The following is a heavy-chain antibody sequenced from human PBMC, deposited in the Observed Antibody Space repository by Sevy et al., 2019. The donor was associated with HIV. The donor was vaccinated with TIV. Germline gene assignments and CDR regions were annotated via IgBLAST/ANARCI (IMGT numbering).Heavy chain of an antibody. V-gene: IGHV1-18*01. CDR1: GYTFTSYG. CDR3: ARRGAYYDSSGLDY. J-gene: IGHJ4*02. Sequence: ASVKVSCKASGYTFTSYGISWVRQAPGQGLEWMGWISAYNGNTNYAQKLQGRVTMTTDTSTSTAYMELRSLGSDDTAMYYCARRGAYYDSSGLDYWGQGTLVTVSS. CDR2: ISAYNGNT. D-gene: IGHD3-22*01.